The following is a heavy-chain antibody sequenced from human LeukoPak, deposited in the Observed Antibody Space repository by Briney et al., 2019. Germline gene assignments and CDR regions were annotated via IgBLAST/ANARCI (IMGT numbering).Heavy chain of an antibody. J-gene: IGHJ4*02. V-gene: IGHV1-69*05. CDR3: ARERDWGGSYYFDY. CDR2: IIPIFGTA. D-gene: IGHD3/OR15-3a*01. CDR1: GGTFSSYA. Sequence: ASVEVSCKASGGTFSSYAISWVRQAPGQGLEWMGRIIPIFGTANYAQKFQGRVTITTDESTSTAYMELSSLRSEDTAVYYCARERDWGGSYYFDYWGQGTLVTVSS.